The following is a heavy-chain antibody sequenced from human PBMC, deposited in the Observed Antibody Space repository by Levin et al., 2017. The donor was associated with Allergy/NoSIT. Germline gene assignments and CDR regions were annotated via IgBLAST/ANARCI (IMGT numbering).Heavy chain of an antibody. V-gene: IGHV4-59*08. CDR3: ARHRGYCSGGSCYVPYNYYYYMDV. CDR2: IYYSGST. CDR1: GGSISSYY. Sequence: SETLSLTCTVSGGSISSYYWSWIRQPPGKGLEWIGYIYYSGSTNYNPSLKSRVTISVDTSKNQFSLKLSSVTAADTAVYYCARHRGYCSGGSCYVPYNYYYYMDVWGKGTTVTVSS. D-gene: IGHD2-15*01. J-gene: IGHJ6*03.